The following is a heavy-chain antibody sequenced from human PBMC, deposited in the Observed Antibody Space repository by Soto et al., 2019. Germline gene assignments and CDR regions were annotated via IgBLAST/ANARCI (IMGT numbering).Heavy chain of an antibody. J-gene: IGHJ6*02. CDR1: GFTFSSYA. V-gene: IGHV3-23*01. Sequence: GGSLRLSCAASGFTFSSYAMSWVRQAPGKGLEWVSAISGSGGSTYYADSVKGRFTISRDNSKNTLYLQMNSLRAEDTAVYYCAKDLDYSPASDYYYGMDVWGQGTTVTVSS. CDR2: ISGSGGST. D-gene: IGHD4-4*01. CDR3: AKDLDYSPASDYYYGMDV.